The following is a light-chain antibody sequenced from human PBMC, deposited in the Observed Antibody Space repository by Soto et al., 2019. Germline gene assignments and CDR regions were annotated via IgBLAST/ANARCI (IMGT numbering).Light chain of an antibody. Sequence: EIVMTQSPATLSVSPGERATLSCRASQSVSSNLAWYQQKPGQAPRLLIYGASTRATGIPARFSGSGSGTEFTLTISSLQSEYFAVYYCQHYNNWTFTFGPGTKGDI. CDR1: QSVSSN. J-gene: IGKJ3*01. V-gene: IGKV3-15*01. CDR3: QHYNNWTFT. CDR2: GAS.